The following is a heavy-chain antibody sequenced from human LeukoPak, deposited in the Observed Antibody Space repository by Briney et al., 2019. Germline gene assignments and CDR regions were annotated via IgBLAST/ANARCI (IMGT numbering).Heavy chain of an antibody. CDR1: GASISSYY. V-gene: IGHV4-4*07. J-gene: IGHJ3*02. CDR2: IYTSGST. D-gene: IGHD3-9*01. CDR3: ARALVPYYDILTGYYKHPIDAFDI. Sequence: SETLSLTCTVSGASISSYYWSWIRQPAGEGLEWIGRIYTSGSTNYNPSLKSRFTMSVDTSKNQFSLKLISVTAADTAVYYCARALVPYYDILTGYYKHPIDAFDIWGQGTMVTVSS.